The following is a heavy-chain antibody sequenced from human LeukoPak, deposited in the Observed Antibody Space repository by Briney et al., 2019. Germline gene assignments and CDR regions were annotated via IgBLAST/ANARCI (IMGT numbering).Heavy chain of an antibody. CDR1: GFTFSDYY. CDR2: ISNSVSTL. Sequence: GGSLRLSCAASGFTFSDYYMSWIRQAPGKGLEWGSYISNSVSTLYYREFEKRRFTISKDNAKNSLYLKMNSQRAEDTALYYCAKSTVTNYFDNWGQGSLVTVSS. J-gene: IGHJ4*02. V-gene: IGHV3-11*01. CDR3: AKSTVTNYFDN. D-gene: IGHD4-17*01.